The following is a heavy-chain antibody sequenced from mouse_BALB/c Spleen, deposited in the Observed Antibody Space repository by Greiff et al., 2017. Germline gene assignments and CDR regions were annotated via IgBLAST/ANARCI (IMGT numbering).Heavy chain of an antibody. Sequence: VQLQQSGPGLVAPSQSLSITCTVPGFSLTSYGVHWVRQPPGKGLEWLGVIWAGGSTNYNSALMSRLSISKDNAKSKVFLKMSSLQTDDTAMYYCARDLAGPFAYWGQGTLVTVSA. J-gene: IGHJ3*01. CDR3: ARDLAGPFAY. V-gene: IGHV2-9*02. CDR2: IWAGGST. CDR1: GFSLTSYG. D-gene: IGHD4-1*01.